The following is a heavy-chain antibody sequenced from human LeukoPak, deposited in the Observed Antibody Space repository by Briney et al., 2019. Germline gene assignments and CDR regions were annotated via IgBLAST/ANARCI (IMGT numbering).Heavy chain of an antibody. V-gene: IGHV4-39*07. J-gene: IGHJ4*02. CDR1: GVSITTSSYY. CDR3: ARGREQWLPRSFDY. Sequence: SETLSLTCTVSGVSITTSSYYWGWIRQPPGKGLEWIGEIYHSGSTNYNPSLKSRVTISVDKSKNQFSLKLSSVTAADTAVYYCARGREQWLPRSFDYWGQGTLVTVSS. D-gene: IGHD6-19*01. CDR2: IYHSGST.